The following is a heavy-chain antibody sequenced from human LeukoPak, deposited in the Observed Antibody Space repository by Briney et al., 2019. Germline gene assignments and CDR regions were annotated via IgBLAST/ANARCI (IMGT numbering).Heavy chain of an antibody. Sequence: RDNSKNTLYLQMNSLRAEDTAVYYCARDPFRGYSYGYFDYWGQGTLVTVSS. V-gene: IGHV3-30*07. CDR3: ARDPFRGYSYGYFDY. J-gene: IGHJ4*02. D-gene: IGHD5-18*01.